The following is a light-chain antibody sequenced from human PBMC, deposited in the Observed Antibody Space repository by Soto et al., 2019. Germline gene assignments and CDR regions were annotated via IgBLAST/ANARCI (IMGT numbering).Light chain of an antibody. CDR3: QHYNSYSDA. Sequence: DSQMTQSPSSLSASVGDRVTITCRASQSISSWLAWYQQKPGKAPKLLIYKASTLKSGVPSRFSGSGSGTEFTLTISSLQPDDFATYYCQHYNSYSDAFGQGTKVDIK. CDR2: KAS. V-gene: IGKV1-5*03. J-gene: IGKJ1*01. CDR1: QSISSW.